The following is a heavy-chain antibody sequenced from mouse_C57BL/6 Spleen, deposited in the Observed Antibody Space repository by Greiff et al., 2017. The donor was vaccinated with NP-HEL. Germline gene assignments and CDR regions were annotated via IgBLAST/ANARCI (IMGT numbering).Heavy chain of an antibody. Sequence: VQLQQPGAELVRPGTSVKLSCKASGYTFTSYWMHWVKQRPGQGLEWIGVIDPSDSYTNYNQKFKGKATLTVDTSSSTAYMQLSSLTSEDSAVYYCARRRAVVAPGAMDYWGQGTSVTVSS. CDR1: GYTFTSYW. D-gene: IGHD1-1*01. CDR2: IDPSDSYT. V-gene: IGHV1-59*01. J-gene: IGHJ4*01. CDR3: ARRRAVVAPGAMDY.